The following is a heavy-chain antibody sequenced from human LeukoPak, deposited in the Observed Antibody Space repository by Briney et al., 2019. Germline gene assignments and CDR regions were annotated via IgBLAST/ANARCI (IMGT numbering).Heavy chain of an antibody. CDR2: IKQVGSEK. Sequence: QSGGSLRLSCAASGFTFSSYWMSWVRQAPGKGLEWVANIKQVGSEKYYVDSVKGRFTISRDNAKNSLYLQMNSLRAEYTAVYYCAREHIVVVTAIPPGMDVWGQGTTVTVSS. CDR1: GFTFSSYW. V-gene: IGHV3-7*01. J-gene: IGHJ6*02. CDR3: AREHIVVVTAIPPGMDV. D-gene: IGHD2-21*02.